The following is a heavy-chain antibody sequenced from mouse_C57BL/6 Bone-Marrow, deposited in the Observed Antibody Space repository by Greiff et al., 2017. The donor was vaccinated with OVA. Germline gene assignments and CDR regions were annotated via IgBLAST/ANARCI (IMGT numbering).Heavy chain of an antibody. V-gene: IGHV1-64*01. J-gene: IGHJ3*01. CDR1: GYTFTSYW. D-gene: IGHD2-4*01. CDR2: IHPNSGST. CDR3: AREDYLAWFAY. Sequence: VQLQQPGAELVKPGASVKLSCKASGYTFTSYWMHWVKQRPGQGLEWIGMIHPNSGSTNYNEKFKSKATLTVDKSSSTAYMQLSSLTSEDSAVYYCAREDYLAWFAYWGQGTLVTVSA.